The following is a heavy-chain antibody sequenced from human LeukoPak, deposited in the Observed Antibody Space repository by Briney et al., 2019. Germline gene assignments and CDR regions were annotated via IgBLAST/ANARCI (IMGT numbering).Heavy chain of an antibody. CDR1: GGSFSGYY. Sequence: SETLSLTCAVYGGSFSGYYWSWIRQPPGKGLEWIGEINHSGSTNYNPSLKSRVTISVDTSKNQFSLKLSSVTAADTAVYYCAYSRLPPYYDYVWGSYRSGPSFDYWGQGTLVTVSS. D-gene: IGHD3-16*02. CDR2: INHSGST. J-gene: IGHJ4*02. CDR3: AYSRLPPYYDYVWGSYRSGPSFDY. V-gene: IGHV4-34*01.